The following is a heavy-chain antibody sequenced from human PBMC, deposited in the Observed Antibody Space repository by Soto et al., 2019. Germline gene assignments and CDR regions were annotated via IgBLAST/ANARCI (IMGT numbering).Heavy chain of an antibody. CDR1: GFTFSSYV. D-gene: IGHD4-17*01. CDR2: ISYDGSNK. Sequence: PGGSLRLSCAASGFTFSSYVMHWVRQAPGKGLEWVAVISYDGSNKYYADSVKGRFTISRDNSKNTLYLQMNSLRAEDTAVYYWAKDVVDYGDYVSNFDYWGQGTQVTVSS. V-gene: IGHV3-30*18. J-gene: IGHJ4*02. CDR3: AKDVVDYGDYVSNFDY.